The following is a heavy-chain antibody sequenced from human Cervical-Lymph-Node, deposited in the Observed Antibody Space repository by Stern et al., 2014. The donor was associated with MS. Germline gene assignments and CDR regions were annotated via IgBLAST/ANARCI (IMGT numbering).Heavy chain of an antibody. CDR2: INPSGGST. V-gene: IGHV1-46*01. Sequence: QVQLVQSGAEVKKPGASVQVSCKASGYTFTTYYMHWVRQAPGQGLEWMGIINPSGGSTRYAQKFQGRVTMTRDTSTSTVYMELSSLRSEDTAVYYCAREVAGHRLGMMDVWGQRTTVTVSS. J-gene: IGHJ6*02. CDR1: GYTFTTYY. CDR3: AREVAGHRLGMMDV. D-gene: IGHD6-19*01.